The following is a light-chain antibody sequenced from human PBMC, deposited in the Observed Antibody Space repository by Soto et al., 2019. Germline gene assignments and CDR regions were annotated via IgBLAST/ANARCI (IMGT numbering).Light chain of an antibody. CDR2: DAS. CDR1: QDINIY. V-gene: IGKV1-33*01. Sequence: DIQMTPSPSSLFSSVGDRVTITCQATQDINIYLNWYQQKPGKAPNLLIYDASNLEIGVPSRFSGSGSGTHFTFTISSLQTEDIGTYYCQQYDILPITFGRGTRLEI. CDR3: QQYDILPIT. J-gene: IGKJ5*01.